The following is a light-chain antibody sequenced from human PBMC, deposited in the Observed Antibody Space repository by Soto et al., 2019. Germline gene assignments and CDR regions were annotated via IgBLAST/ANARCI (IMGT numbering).Light chain of an antibody. V-gene: IGLV9-49*01. CDR3: GADHGSGSNFYVV. CDR2: VGTGGIVG. J-gene: IGLJ2*01. Sequence: QSVLTQPPSASASLGASVTLTCTLSSGYSNYKLDWYQQRPGKGPRFVMRVGTGGIVGSKGDGIPDRFSVLGSGLNRYLTIKNIQEEDERDDPCGADHGSGSNFYVVFGGGTKLTVL. CDR1: SGYSNYK.